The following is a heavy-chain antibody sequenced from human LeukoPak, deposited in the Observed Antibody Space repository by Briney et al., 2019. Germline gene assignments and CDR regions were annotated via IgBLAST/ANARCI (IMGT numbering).Heavy chain of an antibody. V-gene: IGHV4-31*03. D-gene: IGHD4-23*01. Sequence: SQTLSLTCTVSGGSISSGGYYWSWIRQHPGTGLEWVGYIYYSGSTYYNPSLKSRATISVDTSKNQFSLKLSSVTAADTAVYYCARARLRWYSFDYWGQGTLVTVSS. CDR2: IYYSGST. J-gene: IGHJ4*02. CDR1: GGSISSGGYY. CDR3: ARARLRWYSFDY.